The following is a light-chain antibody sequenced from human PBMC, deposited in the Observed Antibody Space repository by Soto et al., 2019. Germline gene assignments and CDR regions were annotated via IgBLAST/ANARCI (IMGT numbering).Light chain of an antibody. CDR1: QIISTW. CDR3: QQSYSTLIT. Sequence: IQMPQYHSTLSASLGDRFTVSCRSSQIISTWLAWFQQKPGKAPDLLIYAASSLQSGVPSRFSGSGSGTDFTLTISSLQPEDFATYYCQQSYSTLITFGQGTRLEIK. CDR2: AAS. V-gene: IGKV1-39*01. J-gene: IGKJ5*01.